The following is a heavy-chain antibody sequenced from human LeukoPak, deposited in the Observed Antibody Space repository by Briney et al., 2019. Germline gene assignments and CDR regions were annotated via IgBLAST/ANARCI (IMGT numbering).Heavy chain of an antibody. D-gene: IGHD3-9*01. V-gene: IGHV1-2*02. CDR1: GYTFTGYY. Sequence: ASVKVSCKASGYTFTGYYMHWVRQAPGQGLEWMGWINPNSGGTNYAQKFQGRVTMTRDTSISTAYMKLSRLRSDDTAVYYCASYYDILTGRYEGGSYWGQGTLVTVSS. CDR2: INPNSGGT. CDR3: ASYYDILTGRYEGGSY. J-gene: IGHJ4*02.